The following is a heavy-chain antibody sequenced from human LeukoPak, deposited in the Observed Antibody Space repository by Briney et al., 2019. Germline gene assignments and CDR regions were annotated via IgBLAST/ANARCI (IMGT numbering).Heavy chain of an antibody. CDR1: GFIFSSAW. V-gene: IGHV3-74*01. D-gene: IGHD7-27*01. Sequence: GGSLRLSCAASGFIFSSAWMHWVRQTPGKGLVWVSRINSGGSGTSYADSVEGRFTISRDNAKNTLYLQMNSLKGEDTAVYYCATSLGPLAEYWGRGTLVTVSS. J-gene: IGHJ4*02. CDR3: ATSLGPLAEY. CDR2: INSGGSGT.